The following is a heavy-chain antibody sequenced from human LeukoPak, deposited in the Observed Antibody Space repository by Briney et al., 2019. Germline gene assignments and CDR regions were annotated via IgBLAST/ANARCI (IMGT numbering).Heavy chain of an antibody. Sequence: SETLSLTCTVSGGSISSSSYYWGWIRQPPGKGLEWIGSIYYSGSTYYNPSLKSRVTISVDTSKNQFSLKLSSVTAADTAVYYCARDLGATIFDFDYWGQGTLVTVSS. D-gene: IGHD1-26*01. CDR3: ARDLGATIFDFDY. CDR2: IYYSGST. J-gene: IGHJ4*02. V-gene: IGHV4-39*02. CDR1: GGSISSSSYY.